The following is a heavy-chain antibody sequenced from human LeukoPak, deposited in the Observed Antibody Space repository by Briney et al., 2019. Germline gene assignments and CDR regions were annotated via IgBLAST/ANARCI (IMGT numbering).Heavy chain of an antibody. V-gene: IGHV3-23*01. Sequence: GGSLRLSCAASGFTFSSQGMSCVRQAPGEGVEWVSATTGSGSITYYSDSVKGRFTISRDNSKNTVYLQLNSLRVEDTAVYYCAKMQGYFDYWGQGTLVTVSS. CDR3: AKMQGYFDY. CDR2: TTGSGSIT. CDR1: GFTFSSQG. J-gene: IGHJ4*02.